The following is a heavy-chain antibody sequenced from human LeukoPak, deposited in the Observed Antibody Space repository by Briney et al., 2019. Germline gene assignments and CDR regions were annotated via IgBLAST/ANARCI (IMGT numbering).Heavy chain of an antibody. D-gene: IGHD5-12*01. CDR1: GFTFDDYG. Sequence: PGGSLRLSCAASGFTFDDYGMSWVRQAPGKGLEWVSGINWNGGSTGYADSVKGRFTISRDNAKNSLYLQMNSLRAEDTALYYCARGGYSGYDHIYYYYYYMDVWGKGTTVTVSS. V-gene: IGHV3-20*04. CDR2: INWNGGST. J-gene: IGHJ6*03. CDR3: ARGGYSGYDHIYYYYYYMDV.